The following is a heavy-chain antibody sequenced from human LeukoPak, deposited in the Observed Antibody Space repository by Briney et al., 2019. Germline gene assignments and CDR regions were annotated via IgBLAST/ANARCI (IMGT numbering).Heavy chain of an antibody. CDR1: GFTFSSYE. D-gene: IGHD6-19*01. V-gene: IGHV3-48*01. CDR3: ARDMGIAVAVFDY. CDR2: ISSSSSTI. Sequence: GGSLRLSCAASGFTFSSYEMNWVRQAPGKGLEWVSYISSSSSTIYYADSVKGRFTISRDNAKNSLYLQMNSLRAEDTAVYYCARDMGIAVAVFDYWGRGTLVTVSS. J-gene: IGHJ4*02.